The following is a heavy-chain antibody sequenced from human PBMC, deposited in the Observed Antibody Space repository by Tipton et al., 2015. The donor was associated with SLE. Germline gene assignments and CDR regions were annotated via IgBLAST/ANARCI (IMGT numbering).Heavy chain of an antibody. Sequence: PGLVKPSETLSLTCTVSGGSISSSGYDWGWIRQPPGKGLEWIGSIYYSGSTYSNPSLKSRVTISVDTSKNQFSLKLSSVTAADTAVDYCARDWSSSRYFDYWGQGTLVTVSS. CDR1: GGSISSSGYD. CDR3: ARDWSSSRYFDY. CDR2: IYYSGST. D-gene: IGHD6-6*01. J-gene: IGHJ4*02. V-gene: IGHV4-39*07.